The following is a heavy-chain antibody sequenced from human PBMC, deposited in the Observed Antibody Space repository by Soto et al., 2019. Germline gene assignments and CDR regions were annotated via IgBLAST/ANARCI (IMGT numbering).Heavy chain of an antibody. CDR1: GGSISSGGYS. J-gene: IGHJ5*02. Sequence: TLSLTCAVSGGSISSGGYSWSWIRQPPGKGLEWIGYIYHSGSTYYNPSLKSRVTISVDRSKNQFSLRLSSVTAADTAVYYCARVRRSSSFWFDPWGQGTLVTVSS. CDR3: ARVRRSSSFWFDP. CDR2: IYHSGST. D-gene: IGHD2-2*01. V-gene: IGHV4-30-2*01.